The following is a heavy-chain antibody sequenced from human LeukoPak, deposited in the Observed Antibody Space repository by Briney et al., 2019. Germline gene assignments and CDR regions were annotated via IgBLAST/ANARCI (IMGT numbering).Heavy chain of an antibody. J-gene: IGHJ6*03. Sequence: GGSLRLSCAASGFTFSSYAMSWVRQAPGKGREWVSYISSSSSTIYYADSVKGRFTISRDNAKNSLYLQMNSLRAEDTAVYYCATSDAFMNYYYYYMDVWGKGPTVTVSS. V-gene: IGHV3-48*04. CDR1: GFTFSSYA. CDR3: ATSDAFMNYYYYYMDV. CDR2: ISSSSSTI.